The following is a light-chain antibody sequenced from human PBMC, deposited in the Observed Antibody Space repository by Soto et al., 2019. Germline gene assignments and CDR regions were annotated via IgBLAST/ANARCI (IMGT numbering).Light chain of an antibody. Sequence: DIQMTQSPSTLSAPRGDRVTITCRASQSISSWLAWYQQKPGKAPNLLIYKASALESGVPSRFSGSGSGTEFTLTISSLQPDDFATYYCQQYESYPLTFGGGTKVEIK. V-gene: IGKV1-5*03. CDR3: QQYESYPLT. J-gene: IGKJ4*01. CDR1: QSISSW. CDR2: KAS.